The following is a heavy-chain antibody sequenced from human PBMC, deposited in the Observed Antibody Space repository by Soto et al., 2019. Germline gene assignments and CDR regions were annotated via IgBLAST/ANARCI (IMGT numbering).Heavy chain of an antibody. J-gene: IGHJ5*01. Sequence: PGGSLRLSCAASGFTFSSYWMHWVRQAPGKGLEWVSGISTNGDTANYADSVKGRFTISRDNSKNALYMQMNGLRPEDTAVYYCAKDLSRWPHYAFDSWGQGTLVTVSS. CDR2: ISTNGDTA. CDR3: AKDLSRWPHYAFDS. D-gene: IGHD4-17*01. V-gene: IGHV3-23*01. CDR1: GFTFSSYW.